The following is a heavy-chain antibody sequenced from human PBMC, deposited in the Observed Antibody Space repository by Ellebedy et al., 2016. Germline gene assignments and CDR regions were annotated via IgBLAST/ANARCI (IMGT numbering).Heavy chain of an antibody. CDR3: ASLSIAARRDNWFNP. Sequence: SETLSLXXTVSGGSISSGGYYWSWIRQHPGKGLEWIGYIYYSGSTYYNPSLKSRVTISVDTSKNQFSLKLSSVTAADTAVYYCASLSIAARRDNWFNPWGQGTLVTVSS. V-gene: IGHV4-31*03. CDR1: GGSISSGGYY. J-gene: IGHJ5*02. D-gene: IGHD6-6*01. CDR2: IYYSGST.